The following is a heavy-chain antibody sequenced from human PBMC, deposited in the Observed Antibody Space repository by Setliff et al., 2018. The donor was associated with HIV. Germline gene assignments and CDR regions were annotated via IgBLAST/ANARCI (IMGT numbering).Heavy chain of an antibody. CDR3: AKKGFCSGGHCHTDWYFYMDV. V-gene: IGHV3-23*03. J-gene: IGHJ6*03. Sequence: RLSCAASGFTFSNFAMGWVRQAPGKGLEWVSNIYSDGSRTHYADSVKGRFTISRDNSKNTLNLQMNSLSADDTAVYYCAKKGFCSGGHCHTDWYFYMDVWGKGTTVTVSS. CDR2: IYSDGSRT. CDR1: GFTFSNFA. D-gene: IGHD2-15*01.